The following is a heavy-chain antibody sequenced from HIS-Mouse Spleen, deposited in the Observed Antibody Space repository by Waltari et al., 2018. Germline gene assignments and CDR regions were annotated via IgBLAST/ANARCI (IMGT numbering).Heavy chain of an antibody. Sequence: QVQLQQWGAGLLKPSETLSLTCAVYGGSFSGYYWSWIRQPPGKGLEWIGEINHSGSTNYNPSLKSRVTISVDTSKNQFSLKLSSVTAADTAVYYCARRTSSGSYFDYWGQGTLVTVSS. D-gene: IGHD1-26*01. CDR1: GGSFSGYY. V-gene: IGHV4-34*01. CDR3: ARRTSSGSYFDY. CDR2: INHSGST. J-gene: IGHJ4*02.